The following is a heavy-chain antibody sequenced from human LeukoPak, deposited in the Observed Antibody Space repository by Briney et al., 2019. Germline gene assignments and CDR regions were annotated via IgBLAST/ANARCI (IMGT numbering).Heavy chain of an antibody. CDR3: ARVGDIVVVPAAMTFDI. J-gene: IGHJ3*02. V-gene: IGHV4-34*01. CDR1: GGSFSGYY. CDR2: INHSGST. Sequence: SETLSLTCAVYGGSFSGYYWSWIRQPPGKGLEWIGEINHSGSTNYNPSLKSRVTISVDTSKNQFSLKLSSVTAADTAVYYCARVGDIVVVPAAMTFDIWGQGAMVTVSS. D-gene: IGHD2-2*01.